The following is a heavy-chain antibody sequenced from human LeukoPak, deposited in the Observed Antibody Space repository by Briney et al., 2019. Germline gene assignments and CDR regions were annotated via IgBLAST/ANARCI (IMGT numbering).Heavy chain of an antibody. CDR1: GFNFSSYA. CDR2: ISRNGGDT. J-gene: IGHJ4*02. Sequence: GGSLRLSCTASGFNFSSYAMHWVRQGPGKGLEFVSAISRNGGDTSYGNSVRGRFIISRDNSKNTVYIQMGSLRSEDAGVYYCARIPEYWGQGTLVAVSS. CDR3: ARIPEY. V-gene: IGHV3-64*01.